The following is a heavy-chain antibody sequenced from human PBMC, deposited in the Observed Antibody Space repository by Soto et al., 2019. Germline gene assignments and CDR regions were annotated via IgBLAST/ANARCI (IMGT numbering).Heavy chain of an antibody. D-gene: IGHD2-21*02. J-gene: IGHJ6*02. CDR3: ALDLWGYCGTDCYPLDV. V-gene: IGHV4-59*01. Sequence: SETLSLTCTVSGGSISGYYWSWIRQPPGKGLEWIGYMYNTGSTFYNPSFKSRVTISVDTSKNQFSLKLNSVTAADTAVYYCALDLWGYCGTDCYPLDVWGQGTTVTVSS. CDR2: MYNTGST. CDR1: GGSISGYY.